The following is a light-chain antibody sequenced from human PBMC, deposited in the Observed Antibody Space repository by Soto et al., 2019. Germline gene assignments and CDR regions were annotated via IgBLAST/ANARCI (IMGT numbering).Light chain of an antibody. Sequence: QSVLTQPRSVSGSPGQSVTISCTGTSSDVGLYNYVSWYQQHPGKAPKLIIYDVSKRPSGVPDRFSGSKSGNTASLTISGLQAEDEGEYFCCFYGGSYTPYVFGTGTKLTVL. J-gene: IGLJ1*01. CDR2: DVS. CDR3: CFYGGSYTPYV. V-gene: IGLV2-11*01. CDR1: SSDVGLYNY.